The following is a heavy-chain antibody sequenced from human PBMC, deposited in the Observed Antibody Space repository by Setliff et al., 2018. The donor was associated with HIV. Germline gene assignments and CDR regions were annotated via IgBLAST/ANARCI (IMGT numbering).Heavy chain of an antibody. Sequence: SETLSLTCTVSGGSISSSSYYWGWIRLPPGKGLESIGNIYYSGSTYYNPSLKSRVTISVDTSKNHFSLRLHSALASDTAVYFCARRVLESQLLGRANDAFDIWGQGTMVTVSS. CDR2: IYYSGST. V-gene: IGHV4-39*02. J-gene: IGHJ3*02. CDR1: GGSISSSSYY. D-gene: IGHD2-2*01. CDR3: ARRVLESQLLGRANDAFDI.